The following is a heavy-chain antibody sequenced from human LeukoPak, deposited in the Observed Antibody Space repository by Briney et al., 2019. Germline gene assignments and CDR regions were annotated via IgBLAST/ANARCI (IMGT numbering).Heavy chain of an antibody. CDR1: GGSISSSSYY. CDR2: IYYSGST. J-gene: IGHJ3*02. D-gene: IGHD3-22*01. Sequence: SETLSLTCTVSGGSISSSSYYWGWIRQPPGKGLEWIGSIYYSGSTYYNPSLKSRVTISVDTSKNQFSLKLSSVTAADTAVYYCAGAVVSGYYYVGAFDIWGQGTMVTVSS. CDR3: AGAVVSGYYYVGAFDI. V-gene: IGHV4-39*07.